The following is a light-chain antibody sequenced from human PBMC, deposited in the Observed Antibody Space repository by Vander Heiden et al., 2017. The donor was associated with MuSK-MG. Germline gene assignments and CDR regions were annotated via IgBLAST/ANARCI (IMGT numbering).Light chain of an antibody. CDR1: SSDVGGYNY. Sequence: QSALTQPASVSGSPGQSITISCTGTSSDVGGYNYVSWYHQHPGKAPKLMIYDVSNRPSGVSPRFSGSTSGNTASLIISALQAEDEADYYCSSYTSSSTLAVVFGGGTKLTVL. J-gene: IGLJ2*01. CDR2: DVS. CDR3: SSYTSSSTLAVV. V-gene: IGLV2-14*01.